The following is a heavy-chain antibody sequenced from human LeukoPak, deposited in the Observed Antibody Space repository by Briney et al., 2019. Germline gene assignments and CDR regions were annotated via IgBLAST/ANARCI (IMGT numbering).Heavy chain of an antibody. CDR1: GYSFTSYW. Sequence: GESLKISCKGSGYSFTSYWIGWVRQMPGKGLEWMGIIYPGDYDTRYSPSFEGQVTISADKSISTAYLQWSSLKASDSAMYYCARWPTVTTIDNWGQGTLVTVSS. D-gene: IGHD4-17*01. CDR2: IYPGDYDT. J-gene: IGHJ4*02. CDR3: ARWPTVTTIDN. V-gene: IGHV5-51*01.